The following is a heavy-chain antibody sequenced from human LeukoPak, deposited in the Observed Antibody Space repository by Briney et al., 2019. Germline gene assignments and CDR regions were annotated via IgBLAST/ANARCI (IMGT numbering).Heavy chain of an antibody. CDR2: ISVNNGNT. D-gene: IGHD3-22*01. CDR3: ARDRRAYNYDSSQAFDM. V-gene: IGHV1-18*04. J-gene: IGHJ3*02. Sequence: GASVKVSCKASGYTFSDYNMHWVRQAPGQGLEWMGWISVNNGNTNYAQNVQDRVIMTADTFTNIAYMELRSLRSDDTAVYYCARDRRAYNYDSSQAFDMWGQGTMVTVSS. CDR1: GYTFSDYN.